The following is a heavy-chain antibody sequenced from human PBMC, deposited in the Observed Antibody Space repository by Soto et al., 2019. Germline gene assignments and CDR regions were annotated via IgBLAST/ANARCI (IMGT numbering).Heavy chain of an antibody. CDR2: IVYSSGST. CDR1: GFTFSSYA. Sequence: GGSLRLSCAASGFTFSSYAMSWVRQAPGKGLEWVSIVYSSGSTYYADSVKGRFTISRDTSKNTVSLQMRNLRAEDTAVYYCARVDTYDYYYSMDVWGQGTTLTVSS. D-gene: IGHD5-18*01. CDR3: ARVDTYDYYYSMDV. J-gene: IGHJ6*02. V-gene: IGHV3-23*01.